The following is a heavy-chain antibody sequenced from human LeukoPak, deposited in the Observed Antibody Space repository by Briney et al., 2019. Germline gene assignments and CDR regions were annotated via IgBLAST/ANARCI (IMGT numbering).Heavy chain of an antibody. CDR2: IHYTGAT. D-gene: IGHD7-27*01. Sequence: SETLSLTCAVYGGTSRGYYWSWIRQPPGKGLEWIGEIHYTGATNYKPSLKSRVTISGDPSKNQVSLRVYSVTAADTAVYYCARGVLGPYYFDLWGRGTLVTVSS. J-gene: IGHJ2*01. V-gene: IGHV4-34*01. CDR1: GGTSRGYY. CDR3: ARGVLGPYYFDL.